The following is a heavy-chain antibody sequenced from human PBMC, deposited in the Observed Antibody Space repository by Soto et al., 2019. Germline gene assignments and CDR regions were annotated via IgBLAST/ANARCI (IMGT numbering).Heavy chain of an antibody. CDR3: ARHEGYSGIGPF. D-gene: IGHD5-12*01. V-gene: IGHV4-39*01. CDR2: MYYSGRT. Sequence: SETLSLTCSVSGGSISSGTYYWGWIRQPPGKGLEWIGSMYYSGRTYYNPTLKSRVTLSVDTSKNQFSLTLSPVTAADTAVYSCARHEGYSGIGPFWGQGKMVTVSS. CDR1: GGSISSGTYY. J-gene: IGHJ3*01.